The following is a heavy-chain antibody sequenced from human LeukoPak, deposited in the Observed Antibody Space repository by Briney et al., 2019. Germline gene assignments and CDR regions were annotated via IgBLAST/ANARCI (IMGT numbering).Heavy chain of an antibody. CDR3: ASRGGLDDSSGWYSPPPWFDY. J-gene: IGHJ4*02. D-gene: IGHD6-19*01. CDR2: ISSSGSTI. CDR1: GFTFSDYY. Sequence: GGSLRLSCAASGFTFSDYYMSWIRQAPGKGLEWVSYISSSGSTIYYADSVKGRFTISRDNAKNSLYLQMDSLRAEDTAVYYCASRGGLDDSSGWYSPPPWFDYWGQGTLVTVSS. V-gene: IGHV3-11*01.